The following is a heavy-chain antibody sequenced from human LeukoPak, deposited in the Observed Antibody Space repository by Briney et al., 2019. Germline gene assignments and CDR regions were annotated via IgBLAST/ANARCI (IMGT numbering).Heavy chain of an antibody. CDR2: INPSGGST. V-gene: IGHV1-46*01. CDR3: ARDEPNCSSTSCYPSYYFDY. Sequence: GASVKVSCKASGYTSTSYYMHWVRQAPGQGLEWMGIINPSGGSTSYAQKFQGRVTMTRDMSTSTVYMELSSLRSEDTAVYYCARDEPNCSSTSCYPSYYFDYWGQGTLVTVSS. CDR1: GYTSTSYY. D-gene: IGHD2-2*01. J-gene: IGHJ4*02.